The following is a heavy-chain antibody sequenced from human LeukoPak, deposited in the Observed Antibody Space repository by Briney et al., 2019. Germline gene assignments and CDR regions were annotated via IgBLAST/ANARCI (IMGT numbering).Heavy chain of an antibody. D-gene: IGHD4-23*01. CDR1: GYTFTSYY. CDR2: INPSGGST. Sequence: GASVKVSCKASGYTFTSYYMHWVRQAPGQGLEWMGIINPSGGSTSYAQKFQGRVTITADKSTSTAYMELSSLRSEDTAVYYCARRTTTVVSYYYYGMDVWGQGTTVTVSS. J-gene: IGHJ6*02. V-gene: IGHV1-46*01. CDR3: ARRTTTVVSYYYYGMDV.